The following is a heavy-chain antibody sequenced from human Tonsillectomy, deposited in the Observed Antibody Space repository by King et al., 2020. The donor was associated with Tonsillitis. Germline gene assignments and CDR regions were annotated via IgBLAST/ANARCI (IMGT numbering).Heavy chain of an antibody. V-gene: IGHV3-72*01. D-gene: IGHD4-23*01. J-gene: IGHJ4*02. CDR2: SRNKANSYTT. Sequence: EVQLVESGGGLVQPGGSLRLSCAASGFTFGDHYMDWVRQTPGKGLEWVGRSRNKANSYTTEYAASVKGRFTISRDDSKNSVHLQMNSLKTEDTAVYYCARESIYGGSSGFDYWGQGTLVTVS. CDR1: GFTFGDHY. CDR3: ARESIYGGSSGFDY.